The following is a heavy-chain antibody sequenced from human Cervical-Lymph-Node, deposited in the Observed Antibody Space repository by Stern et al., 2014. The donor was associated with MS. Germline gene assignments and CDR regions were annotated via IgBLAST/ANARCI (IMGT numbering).Heavy chain of an antibody. Sequence: MQLVESGGEVKKPGASVKVSCKASGYIFTRYGISWVRQAPGQGLEWMGWVSANNVNTNYAQKIQGRVTMTTDTFTNTAYMELRSLTTDDTAIYYCARIAAAGNHFQHWGQGTLITVSP. CDR1: GYIFTRYG. V-gene: IGHV1-18*01. CDR2: VSANNVNT. J-gene: IGHJ1*01. D-gene: IGHD6-25*01. CDR3: ARIAAAGNHFQH.